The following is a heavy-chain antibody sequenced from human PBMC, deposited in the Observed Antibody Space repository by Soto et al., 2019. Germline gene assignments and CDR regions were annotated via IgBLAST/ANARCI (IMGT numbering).Heavy chain of an antibody. CDR1: GGSVSSYH. Sequence: PSVNLSLTCLVSGGSVSSYHYNWIRPAPGKGLEWLGYIYHSGKTFYNPALTGRVSMSLDTSKNQFSLTLNSVTAADTGLYFCALGGYNYGRPLDFWGQGTLVTVSS. J-gene: IGHJ4*02. CDR3: ALGGYNYGRPLDF. V-gene: IGHV4-59*02. D-gene: IGHD5-18*01. CDR2: IYHSGKT.